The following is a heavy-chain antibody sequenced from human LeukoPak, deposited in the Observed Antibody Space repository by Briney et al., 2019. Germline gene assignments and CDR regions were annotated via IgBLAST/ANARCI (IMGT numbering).Heavy chain of an antibody. CDR3: GRFARLLDP. J-gene: IGHJ5*02. CDR2: ISGSGSDT. V-gene: IGHV3-11*01. Sequence: GGSLRLSCAASGFSISDAYMSWLRQAPGKGLEYVAYISGSGSDTSYADSVKGRFTISRDSAKNSLYLQMNSLRADDTAVYSCGRFARLLDPWGQGTLVTVSS. CDR1: GFSISDAY.